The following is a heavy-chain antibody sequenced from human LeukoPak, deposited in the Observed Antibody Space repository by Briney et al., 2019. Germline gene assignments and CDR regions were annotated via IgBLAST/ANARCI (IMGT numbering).Heavy chain of an antibody. D-gene: IGHD3-3*01. V-gene: IGHV6-1*01. CDR3: ARSGGSGYVFDC. CDR1: GYSVSSNSAA. Sequence: SQTLSLTCAISGYSVSSNSAAWNWIRQSPSRDLECLGRTYYTAKLYNDYAVAVKSRITINPDTSKNQLSLHLNSATPDDRAVYYCARSGGSGYVFDCWGGAALVGLSS. CDR2: TYYTAKLYN. J-gene: IGHJ4*02.